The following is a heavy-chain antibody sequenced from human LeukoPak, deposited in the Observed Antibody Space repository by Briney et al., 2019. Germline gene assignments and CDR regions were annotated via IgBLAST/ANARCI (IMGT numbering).Heavy chain of an antibody. CDR1: GFTFSSYG. J-gene: IGHJ4*02. Sequence: GGSLRLSCAASGFTFSSYGMHWVRQAPGKGLEWVAVISYDGSNKYYADSVKGRFTISRDNSKNTLYVQMNSLRAEDTAVYYCAKGGANPFNYDSSGYYYLDYWGQGTLVTVSS. V-gene: IGHV3-30*18. CDR3: AKGGANPFNYDSSGYYYLDY. D-gene: IGHD3-22*01. CDR2: ISYDGSNK.